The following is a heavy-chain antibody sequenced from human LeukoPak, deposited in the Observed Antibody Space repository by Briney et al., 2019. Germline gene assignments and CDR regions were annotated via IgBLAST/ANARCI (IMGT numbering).Heavy chain of an antibody. D-gene: IGHD2-15*01. CDR2: IYHSGST. CDR1: GGSISSSNW. V-gene: IGHV4-4*02. Sequence: SETLSLTCAVSGGSISSSNWWSWVRQPPGKGLEWIGEIYHSGSTNYNPSLKSRVTISVDKSKNQFSLKLSSVTAADTAVYYCARHRYCSGGSCSAIDYWGQGTLVTVSS. CDR3: ARHRYCSGGSCSAIDY. J-gene: IGHJ4*02.